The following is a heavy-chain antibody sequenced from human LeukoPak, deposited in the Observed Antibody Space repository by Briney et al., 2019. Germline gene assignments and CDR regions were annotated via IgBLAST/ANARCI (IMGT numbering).Heavy chain of an antibody. Sequence: GASVKVSCKASGYTFTGNYIHWVRQAPGQGLEWMGWINPNSGGPNYAQKFQGRVTMTLDTSISTAYMELSRLTSDDTAAYYCARDRYDFWSGPVDYWGQGTLVTVSS. CDR3: ARDRYDFWSGPVDY. D-gene: IGHD3-3*01. CDR2: INPNSGGP. J-gene: IGHJ4*02. V-gene: IGHV1-2*02. CDR1: GYTFTGNY.